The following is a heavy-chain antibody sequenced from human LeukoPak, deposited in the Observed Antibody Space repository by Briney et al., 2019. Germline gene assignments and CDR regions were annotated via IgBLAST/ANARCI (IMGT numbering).Heavy chain of an antibody. CDR1: GYTFTSYY. CDR2: INPSGGST. Sequence: ASVKVSCKASGYTFTSYYMHWVRQAPGQGLEWMGIINPSGGSTSYAQKFQGRVTMTRDTSISTAYMELSRLRSDDTAVYYCARGQLGMEYYFDYWGQGTLVTVSS. J-gene: IGHJ4*02. D-gene: IGHD7-27*01. CDR3: ARGQLGMEYYFDY. V-gene: IGHV1-46*01.